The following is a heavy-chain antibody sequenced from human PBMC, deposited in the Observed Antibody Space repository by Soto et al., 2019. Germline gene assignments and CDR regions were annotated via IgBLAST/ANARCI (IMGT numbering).Heavy chain of an antibody. CDR2: ISGSGVST. Sequence: PGGSLRLSCAASGFTFSSYSMTWVRQAPGKGLEWVSTISGSGVSTYYADSVKGRFTISRDNPKNTLYLQMNSLRAEDTAVYHCVKDLRQPIEVENNWGQGTLVTVSS. CDR3: VKDLRQPIEVENN. V-gene: IGHV3-23*01. CDR1: GFTFSSYS. J-gene: IGHJ4*02. D-gene: IGHD3-22*01.